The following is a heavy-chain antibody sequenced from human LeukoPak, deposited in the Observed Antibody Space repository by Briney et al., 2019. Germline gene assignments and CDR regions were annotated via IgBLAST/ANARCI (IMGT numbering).Heavy chain of an antibody. J-gene: IGHJ4*02. CDR2: MNPNSGNT. CDR1: GYTFTSYG. CDR3: ARGLIGADGNYFDY. D-gene: IGHD6-13*01. Sequence: VKVSCKASGYTFTSYGISWVRQAPGQGLEWMGWMNPNSGNTGYAQKFQGRVTITRNTSISTAYMELSSLRSEDTAVYYCARGLIGADGNYFDYWGQGTLVTVSS. V-gene: IGHV1-8*03.